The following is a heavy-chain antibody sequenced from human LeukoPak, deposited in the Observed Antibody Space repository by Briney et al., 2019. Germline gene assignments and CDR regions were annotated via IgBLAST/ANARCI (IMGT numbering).Heavy chain of an antibody. J-gene: IGHJ4*02. CDR3: ASPLLSSGWTHSDY. CDR1: GFTVSSNY. CDR2: IYSGGST. Sequence: GGSLRLSCAAPGFTVSSNYMSWVRQAPGKGLEWVSVIYSGGSTYYADSVKGRFTISRDNSKNTLYLQMNSLRAEDTAVYYCASPLLSSGWTHSDYWGQGTLVTVSS. D-gene: IGHD6-19*01. V-gene: IGHV3-66*01.